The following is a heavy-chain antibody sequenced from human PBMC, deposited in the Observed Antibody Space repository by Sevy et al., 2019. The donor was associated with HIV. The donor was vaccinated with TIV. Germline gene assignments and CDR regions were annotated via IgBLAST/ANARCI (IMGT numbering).Heavy chain of an antibody. V-gene: IGHV3-23*01. CDR2: ISGSGGST. Sequence: GGSLRLSCAASGFTFSNYAVSWVRQAPGKGLEWVSGISGSGGSTYYADSVKGRFTISRDNSKNTLYLQMSSLRAEDTAVYYCARNPGYCSGGTCHWYFDLWGRGTLVTVSS. CDR3: ARNPGYCSGGTCHWYFDL. J-gene: IGHJ2*01. CDR1: GFTFSNYA. D-gene: IGHD2-15*01.